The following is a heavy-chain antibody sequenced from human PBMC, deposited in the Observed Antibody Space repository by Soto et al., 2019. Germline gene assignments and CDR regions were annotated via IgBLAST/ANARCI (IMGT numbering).Heavy chain of an antibody. CDR2: INPSGGST. D-gene: IGHD3-22*01. J-gene: IGHJ4*02. CDR3: ARVARYKGGSYYDKRLDYDY. Sequence: ASVKVSCKASGYTFTSYYMHWVRQAPGQGLEWMGIINPSGGSTSYAQKFQGRVTMTRDTSTSTVYMELSSLRSEDTAVYYCARVARYKGGSYYDKRLDYDYWGQGTLVTVSS. V-gene: IGHV1-46*03. CDR1: GYTFTSYY.